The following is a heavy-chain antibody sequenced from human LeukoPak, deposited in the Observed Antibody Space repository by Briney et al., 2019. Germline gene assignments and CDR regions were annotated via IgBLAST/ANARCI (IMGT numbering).Heavy chain of an antibody. CDR3: ARMYYDILTGYYPFDY. Sequence: PSETLSLTCTVSGGSISSGGYYWSWIRQHPGKGLEWIGYIYYSGSTYYNPSLKSRVTISVDTSKNQFSLKLSSVTAADTAVYYCARMYYDILTGYYPFDYWGQGTLVTVSS. J-gene: IGHJ4*02. V-gene: IGHV4-31*03. D-gene: IGHD3-9*01. CDR2: IYYSGST. CDR1: GGSISSGGYY.